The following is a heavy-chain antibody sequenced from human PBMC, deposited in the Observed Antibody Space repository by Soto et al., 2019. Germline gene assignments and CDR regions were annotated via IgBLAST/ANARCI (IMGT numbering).Heavy chain of an antibody. J-gene: IGHJ4*02. D-gene: IGHD5-12*01. V-gene: IGHV1-18*01. Sequence: QVQLVQSGAEVKKPGASVKVSCKASGYTFTSYGISWVRKAPGQGLEWMGWISAYNANTQYAQRLQGRVTMTTDTSTSTAYMELRSLRSDDTAVYYCARDPHRDGYALVFDYWGQGTLVTVSS. CDR1: GYTFTSYG. CDR2: ISAYNANT. CDR3: ARDPHRDGYALVFDY.